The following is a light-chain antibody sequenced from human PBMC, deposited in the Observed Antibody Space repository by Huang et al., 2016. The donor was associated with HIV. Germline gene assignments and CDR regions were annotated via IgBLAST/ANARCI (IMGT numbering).Light chain of an antibody. J-gene: IGKJ2*03. CDR1: QSVNNNY. CDR2: RAS. V-gene: IGKV3-20*01. CDR3: QQFGSSPPYS. Sequence: EILLTQSPDTLSLSPGERATLPCRASQSVNNNYLAWYQQKLGQAPRLLIYRASTRATGIPDRFSGSGSGTDFTLTISRLEPDDFAVYYCQQFGSSPPYSFGQGTKLEIK.